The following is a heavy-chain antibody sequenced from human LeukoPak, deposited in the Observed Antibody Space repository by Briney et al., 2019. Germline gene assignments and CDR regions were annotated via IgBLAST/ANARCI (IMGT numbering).Heavy chain of an antibody. CDR3: ATLTGGDDAFDI. CDR2: IFYPGST. CDR1: GGSISSYY. V-gene: IGHV4-59*01. J-gene: IGHJ3*02. D-gene: IGHD4-23*01. Sequence: PSETLSLTCTASGGSISSYYRSWIRQAPGKGLEWIGYIFYPGSTNYNPSLNSRVTISVLTSKNRFSLKLSSVTAADAAVYYCATLTGGDDAFDIWGQGTMVTVSS.